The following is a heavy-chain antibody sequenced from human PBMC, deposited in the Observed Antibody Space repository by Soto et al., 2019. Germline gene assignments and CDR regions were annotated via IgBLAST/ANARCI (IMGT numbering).Heavy chain of an antibody. D-gene: IGHD2-8*01. J-gene: IGHJ6*03. CDR2: INSDGSST. V-gene: IGHV3-74*01. Sequence: GGSLRLSCAASGFTFSSYWMHWVRQAPGKGLVWVSRINSDGSSTSYADSVKGRFTISRDNAKNTLYLQMNSLRAEDTAVYYCASLVYAIPPHYHYYYMDVWGKGTTVTVSS. CDR1: GFTFSSYW. CDR3: ASLVYAIPPHYHYYYMDV.